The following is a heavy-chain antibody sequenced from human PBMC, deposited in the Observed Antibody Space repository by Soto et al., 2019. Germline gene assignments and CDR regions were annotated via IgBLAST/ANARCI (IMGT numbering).Heavy chain of an antibody. CDR1: GYSFTTFA. J-gene: IGHJ6*02. V-gene: IGHV1-3*01. CDR2: INAGNGNT. CDR3: ASIGRSISEAGRYYFYYGLDV. D-gene: IGHD6-13*01. Sequence: QVHLVQSGAEMEKPGASVKVSCKASGYSFTTFAIHWVRQAPGQGLEWLGWINAGNGNTKSSQKFQGRVTLTSDPSATTAYMELSSLTSEVTAVYFCASIGRSISEAGRYYFYYGLDVWGQGTTVTVSS.